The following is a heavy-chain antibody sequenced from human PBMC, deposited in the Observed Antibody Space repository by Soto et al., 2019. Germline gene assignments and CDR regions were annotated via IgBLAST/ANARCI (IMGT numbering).Heavy chain of an antibody. Sequence: QVQLQESGPGLVKPSQTLSLTCTVSGGSISSGDYYWSWIRQPPGKGLEWIGYIYYSGSTYYNPSLKSRVTISVDTSKNQFSLKLSSVTAADTAVYYCARGFPTVGATTLGYFDYWGQGTLVTVSS. J-gene: IGHJ4*02. D-gene: IGHD1-26*01. CDR1: GGSISSGDYY. V-gene: IGHV4-30-4*01. CDR3: ARGFPTVGATTLGYFDY. CDR2: IYYSGST.